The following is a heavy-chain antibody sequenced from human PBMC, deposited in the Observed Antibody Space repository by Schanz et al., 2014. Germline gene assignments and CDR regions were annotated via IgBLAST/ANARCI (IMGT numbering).Heavy chain of an antibody. CDR3: AKELYSGSHYGWFDP. V-gene: IGHV3-23*04. CDR2: ISHNSHYT. D-gene: IGHD1-26*01. J-gene: IGHJ5*02. Sequence: DVQLVESGGGLVQPGGSLRLSCAASGFTFSRNAMNWVRQAPGKGLEWVSYISHNSHYTNYADSVKGRFTISRDNSNHTLYLQMNSLRADDTAVYYCAKELYSGSHYGWFDPWGQGTLVTVSS. CDR1: GFTFSRNA.